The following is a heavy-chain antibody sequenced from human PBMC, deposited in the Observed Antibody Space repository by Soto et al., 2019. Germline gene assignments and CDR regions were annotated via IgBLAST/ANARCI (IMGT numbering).Heavy chain of an antibody. Sequence: GASVKVSCKASGGTFSSYAISWVRQAPGQGLEWMGGIIPIFGTANYAQKFQGRVTITADESTSTAYMELSSLRSEDTAVYYCARDSGSALQPGYYYYYGMEVWGQGTTVTVSS. CDR2: IIPIFGTA. CDR1: GGTFSSYA. D-gene: IGHD3-10*01. J-gene: IGHJ6*02. V-gene: IGHV1-69*13. CDR3: ARDSGSALQPGYYYYYGMEV.